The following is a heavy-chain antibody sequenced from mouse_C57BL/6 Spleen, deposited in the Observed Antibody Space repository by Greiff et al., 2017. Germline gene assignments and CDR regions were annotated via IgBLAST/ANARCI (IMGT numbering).Heavy chain of an antibody. CDR1: GFTFSDYG. Sequence: EVQVVESGGGLVKPGGSLKLSCAASGFTFSDYGMHWVRQAPEKGLEWVAYISSGSSTIYYADTVKGRFTISRDNAKNTLFLQMTSLRSEDTAMYYCARMYGSSYVNYAMDYWGQGTSVTVSS. V-gene: IGHV5-17*01. CDR2: ISSGSSTI. CDR3: ARMYGSSYVNYAMDY. J-gene: IGHJ4*01. D-gene: IGHD1-1*01.